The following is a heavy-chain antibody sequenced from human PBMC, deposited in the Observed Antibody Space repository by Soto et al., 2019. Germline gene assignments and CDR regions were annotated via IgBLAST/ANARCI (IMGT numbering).Heavy chain of an antibody. CDR1: GFTFSDYY. CDR3: ARDYSSSRYYGMDV. Sequence: QVQLVESGGGLVKPGGSLRLSCEASGFTFSDYYMSWIRQAPGKGLEWVSYISSSGSTIYYSDSVKGRFTISRDNAKDSLYLQMNSLRAEDTAVYYCARDYSSSRYYGMDVWGQGTTVTVSS. CDR2: ISSSGSTI. J-gene: IGHJ6*02. D-gene: IGHD6-6*01. V-gene: IGHV3-11*01.